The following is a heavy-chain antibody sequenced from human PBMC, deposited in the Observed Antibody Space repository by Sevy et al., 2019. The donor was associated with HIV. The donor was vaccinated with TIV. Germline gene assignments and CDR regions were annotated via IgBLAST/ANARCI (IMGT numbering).Heavy chain of an antibody. V-gene: IGHV3-48*03. D-gene: IGHD3-22*01. CDR3: ARNGGAYDTGFDP. CDR1: GFTFSSYD. J-gene: IGHJ5*02. CDR2: ISSSGSSI. Sequence: GGSLRLSCAGSGFTFSSYDMNWVRQAPGKGLEWISKISSSGSSIYYADSVKGRFTIARDNAKNSLNLQMNSLRAEDTALYYRARNGGAYDTGFDPWGQGTLVTVSS.